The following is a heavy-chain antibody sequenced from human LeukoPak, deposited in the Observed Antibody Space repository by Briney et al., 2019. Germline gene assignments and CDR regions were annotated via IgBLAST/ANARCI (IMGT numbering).Heavy chain of an antibody. CDR1: GFTFDDYA. V-gene: IGHV3-9*01. D-gene: IGHD3-9*01. Sequence: PGGSLRLSCAASGFTFDDYAMHWVRQAPGKGLEWVSGISWNSGSIGYADSVKGRFTTSRDNAKNSLYLQMNSLRAEDTALYYCAKGLVIRYYYYGMDVWGQGTTVTVSS. CDR2: ISWNSGSI. CDR3: AKGLVIRYYYYGMDV. J-gene: IGHJ6*02.